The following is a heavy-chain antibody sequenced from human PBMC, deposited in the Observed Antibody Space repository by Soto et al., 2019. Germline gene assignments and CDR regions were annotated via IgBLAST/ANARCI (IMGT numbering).Heavy chain of an antibody. D-gene: IGHD3-16*01. CDR2: ISDSGTTI. V-gene: IGHV3-11*01. CDR3: ARDRQPSTYVGLNV. J-gene: IGHJ6*02. CDR1: GFTFGVHY. Sequence: XESLRLSCVASGFTFGVHYMSWIRQAPGKGLEWISYISDSGTTINYASSVTGRFTISRDNAKNSLYLQMDSLRAEDTAVYYCARDRQPSTYVGLNVWGQGTTVTVSS.